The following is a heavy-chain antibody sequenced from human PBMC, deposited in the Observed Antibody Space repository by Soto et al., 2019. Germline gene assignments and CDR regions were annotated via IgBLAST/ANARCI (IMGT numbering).Heavy chain of an antibody. V-gene: IGHV3-23*01. D-gene: IGHD1-26*01. Sequence: GGSLRLSCAASGFIFENFGMSWVRQAPGKGLEWISSISGSGFKKYYADSVKGRFTISRDNSKSTVYLELNNLSAEDTAVYHCAKNQGVELVPLATVDWFDPWGQGPVVTVSS. CDR3: AKNQGVELVPLATVDWFDP. CDR2: ISGSGFKK. CDR1: GFIFENFG. J-gene: IGHJ5*02.